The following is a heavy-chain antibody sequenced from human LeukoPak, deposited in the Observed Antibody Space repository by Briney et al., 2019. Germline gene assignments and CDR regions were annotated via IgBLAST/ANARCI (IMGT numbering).Heavy chain of an antibody. Sequence: ASVKLSCTVSGYTLTELSMNWGRQAPGKGLEWRGGFDPEDGETIYAQKFQGRVTMTEDTSTDTAYMELSSLRSEDTAVYYCATRGERRPTYYYDSWGQGTLVTVSS. CDR1: GYTLTELS. D-gene: IGHD3-10*01. CDR3: ATRGERRPTYYYDS. J-gene: IGHJ4*02. CDR2: FDPEDGET. V-gene: IGHV1-24*01.